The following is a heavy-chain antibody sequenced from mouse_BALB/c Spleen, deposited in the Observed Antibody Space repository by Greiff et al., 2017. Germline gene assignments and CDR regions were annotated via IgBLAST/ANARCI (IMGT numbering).Heavy chain of an antibody. V-gene: IGHV3-8*02. Sequence: DVKLQESGPSLVKPSQTLSLTCSVTGDSITSGYWNWIRKFPGNKLEYMGYISYSGSNYYNPSLKSRISITRDTSKNQYYLQLNSVTTEDTATYYCAREGYYCSSYWYFDVWGAGTTVTVSS. CDR3: AREGYYCSSYWYFDV. J-gene: IGHJ1*01. CDR2: ISYSGSN. D-gene: IGHD1-1*01. CDR1: GDSITSGY.